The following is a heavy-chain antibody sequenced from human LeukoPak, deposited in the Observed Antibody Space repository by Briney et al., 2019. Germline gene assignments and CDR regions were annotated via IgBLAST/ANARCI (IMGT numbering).Heavy chain of an antibody. J-gene: IGHJ4*02. CDR2: IWYDGSNK. V-gene: IGHV3-33*01. D-gene: IGHD3-3*01. CDR1: GFTFSSYG. CDR3: ARDRGSGYPPLDY. Sequence: GGSLRLSCAASGFTFSSYGMHWVRQAPGKGLEWVAVIWYDGSNKYYADSVKGRFTISRDNSKNTLYLQMNSLRAEDTAVYYCARDRGSGYPPLDYWGQGTLVTASS.